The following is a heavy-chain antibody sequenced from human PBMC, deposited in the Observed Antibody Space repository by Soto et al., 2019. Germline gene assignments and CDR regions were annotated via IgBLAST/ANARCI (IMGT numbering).Heavy chain of an antibody. D-gene: IGHD3-10*01. J-gene: IGHJ4*02. CDR2: IYSGGST. CDR1: VGSITTNY. CDR3: ARGPGGFGEFSLVY. Sequence: QVQLQEWGPGLVKPSETLSLTCTVSVGSITTNYWSWIRQPAGKGLEWIGRIYSGGSTNYKPSLMSRVTVSVDVSKSQFSLKLSSVTAADTAVYYCARGPGGFGEFSLVYWGQGTLVTVSS. V-gene: IGHV4-4*07.